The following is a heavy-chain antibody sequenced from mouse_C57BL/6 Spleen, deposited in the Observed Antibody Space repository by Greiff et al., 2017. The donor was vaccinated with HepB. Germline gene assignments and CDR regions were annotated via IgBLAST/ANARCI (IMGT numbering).Heavy chain of an antibody. Sequence: DVHLVESGGGLVKPGGSLKLSCAASGFTFSDYGMHWVRQAPEKGLEWVAYISSGSSTIYYADTVKGRFTISRDNAKNTLFLQMTSLRSEDTAMYYCAREDYYGSSYDAMDYWGQGTSVTVSS. V-gene: IGHV5-17*01. CDR1: GFTFSDYG. D-gene: IGHD1-1*01. CDR3: AREDYYGSSYDAMDY. CDR2: ISSGSSTI. J-gene: IGHJ4*01.